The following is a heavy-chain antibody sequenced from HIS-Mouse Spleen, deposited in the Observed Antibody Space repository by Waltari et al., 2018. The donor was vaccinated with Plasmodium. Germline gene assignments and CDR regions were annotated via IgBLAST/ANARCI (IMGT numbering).Heavy chain of an antibody. V-gene: IGHV4-34*01. CDR3: ASSGSGSYYY. CDR2: INHSGST. J-gene: IGHJ4*02. D-gene: IGHD3-10*01. Sequence: QVQLQQWGAGLLKPSETLSLTCAVYGGSFSGYYWSWVRQPPGKGVEWFGEINHSGSTNYNPSLKSRVTISVDTSKNQFSRKLSSVTAADTAVYYCASSGSGSYYYWGQGTLVTVSS. CDR1: GGSFSGYY.